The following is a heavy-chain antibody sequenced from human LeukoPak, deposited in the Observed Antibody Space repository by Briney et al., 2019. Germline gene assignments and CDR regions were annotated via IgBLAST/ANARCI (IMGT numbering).Heavy chain of an antibody. D-gene: IGHD4-17*01. CDR2: IYYSGST. Sequence: SETLSLTCTVSGGSVSSSGYYWSWIRQSPGKGLEWIGYIYYSGSTNYNPSLKSRVTISVDTSKNHFSLKLSSVTAADTAVYYCAYLTTDAFDIWGQGTMVTVSS. J-gene: IGHJ3*02. CDR1: GGSVSSSGYY. V-gene: IGHV4-61*03. CDR3: AYLTTDAFDI.